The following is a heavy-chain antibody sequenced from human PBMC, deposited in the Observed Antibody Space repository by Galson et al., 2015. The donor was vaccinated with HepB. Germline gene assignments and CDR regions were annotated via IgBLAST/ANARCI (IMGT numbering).Heavy chain of an antibody. V-gene: IGHV3-15*01. D-gene: IGHD3-22*01. CDR1: GFTFSNAW. CDR3: TTVAEQASYYYDSSGYYLFDY. CDR2: IKSKTDGGTT. Sequence: SLRLSCAASGFTFSNAWMSWVRQAPGKGLEWVGRIKSKTDGGTTDYAAPVKGRFTISRDDSKNTLYLQMNSLKTEDTAVYYCTTVAEQASYYYDSSGYYLFDYWGQGTLVTVSS. J-gene: IGHJ4*02.